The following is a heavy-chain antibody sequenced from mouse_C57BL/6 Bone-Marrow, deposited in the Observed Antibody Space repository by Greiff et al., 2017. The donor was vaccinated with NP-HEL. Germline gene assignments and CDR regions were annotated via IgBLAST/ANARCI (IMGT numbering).Heavy chain of an antibody. D-gene: IGHD1-1*01. J-gene: IGHJ4*01. V-gene: IGHV14-4*01. CDR2: IDPENGDT. CDR1: GFNIKDDY. Sequence: VQLQQSGAELVRPGASVKLSCTASGFNIKDDYMHWVKQRPEQGLEWIGWIDPENGDTEYASKFQGKATITADTSSNTAYLQLSSLTSEDTAVYYCTTYPMTTVVATEAMDYWGQGTSVTVSS. CDR3: TTYPMTTVVATEAMDY.